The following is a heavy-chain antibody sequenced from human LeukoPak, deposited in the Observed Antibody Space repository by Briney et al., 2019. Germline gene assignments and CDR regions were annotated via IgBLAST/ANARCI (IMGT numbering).Heavy chain of an antibody. V-gene: IGHV3-7*01. CDR3: ARDLSLYCSGGSCYSLNY. Sequence: PGGSLRLSCAASGFTFSSYWMSWVRQAPGKGLEWVANIKQDGSKKYYVDSVKGRFTISRDNAKNSLYLQMNSLRAEDTAVYYCARDLSLYCSGGSCYSLNYWGQGTLATVSS. CDR2: IKQDGSKK. J-gene: IGHJ4*02. CDR1: GFTFSSYW. D-gene: IGHD2-15*01.